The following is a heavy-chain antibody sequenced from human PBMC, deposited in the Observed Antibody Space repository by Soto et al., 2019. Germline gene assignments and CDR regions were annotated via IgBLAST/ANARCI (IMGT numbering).Heavy chain of an antibody. Sequence: ASVKVSCKASGYTFTSYGISWVRQAPGQGLEWMGWISAYNGNTNYAQKLQGRVTMTTDTSTSTAYMELRSLRSDDTAVYYCAGILTQYDSSGYYVGYWGQGTLVTVSS. CDR3: AGILTQYDSSGYYVGY. V-gene: IGHV1-18*04. D-gene: IGHD3-22*01. CDR2: ISAYNGNT. CDR1: GYTFTSYG. J-gene: IGHJ4*02.